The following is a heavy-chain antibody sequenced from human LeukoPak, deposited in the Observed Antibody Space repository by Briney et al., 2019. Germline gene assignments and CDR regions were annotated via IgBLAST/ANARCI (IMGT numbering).Heavy chain of an antibody. CDR1: GFTFSGSA. CDR2: IRSKADSYAT. J-gene: IGHJ5*02. Sequence: GGSLRLSCAASGFTFSGSAMHWVRQASGKGLEWVGRIRSKADSYATAYAASVKGRLTISRDNSKNTLYLQMNSLRAEDTAVYYCAKIGIFRPYDSSGYTWGQGTLVTVSS. D-gene: IGHD3-22*01. CDR3: AKIGIFRPYDSSGYT. V-gene: IGHV3-73*01.